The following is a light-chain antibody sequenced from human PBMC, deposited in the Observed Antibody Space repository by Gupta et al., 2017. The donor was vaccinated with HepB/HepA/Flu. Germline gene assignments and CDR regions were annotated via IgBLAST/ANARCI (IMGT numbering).Light chain of an antibody. CDR3: ESSDLVCQI. J-gene: IGLJ2*01. CDR2: ENK. V-gene: IGLV6-57*03. CDR1: SGSIAHNY. Sequence: NFMLTQPHSVSDLPRKTVTISCTRSSGSIAHNYVQLYQQRPGRAPTTVIYENKDRPSGVPDRFSGSVDKSSNSASLAITGLKAEDEAVYYCESSDLVCQIFGGGTRLTVL.